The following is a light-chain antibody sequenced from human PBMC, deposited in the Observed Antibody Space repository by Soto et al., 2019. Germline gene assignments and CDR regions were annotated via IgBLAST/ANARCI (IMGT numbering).Light chain of an antibody. CDR3: CSYGNSGNVV. CDR1: SSDVGSYNL. V-gene: IGLV2-23*02. J-gene: IGLJ2*01. Sequence: QSALTQPASVSGSPGQSITISCTGTSSDVGSYNLVSWYQQHPGKAPKLMISEVNKRPSGVSNRFSGSKSGNTASLTISGLQAEDEADYYCCSYGNSGNVVFGGGTKVTVL. CDR2: EVN.